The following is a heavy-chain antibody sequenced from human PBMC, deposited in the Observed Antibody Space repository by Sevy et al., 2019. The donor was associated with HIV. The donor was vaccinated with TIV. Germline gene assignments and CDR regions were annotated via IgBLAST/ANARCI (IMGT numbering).Heavy chain of an antibody. CDR2: ISSSGSTI. V-gene: IGHV3-48*03. J-gene: IGHJ4*02. CDR1: GFTFSSYE. CDR3: ASRGYCSSTSCYTDY. D-gene: IGHD2-2*02. Sequence: GGSLRLSCAASGFTFSSYEMKWVRQAPGKGLEWVSYISSSGSTIYYADSVKGRFTISRDNAKNSLYLQMNSLRAEDTAVYYCASRGYCSSTSCYTDYWGQGTLVTVSS.